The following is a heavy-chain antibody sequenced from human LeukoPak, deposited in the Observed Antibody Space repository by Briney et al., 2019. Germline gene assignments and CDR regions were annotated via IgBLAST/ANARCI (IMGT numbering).Heavy chain of an antibody. D-gene: IGHD4-11*01. CDR3: ARDPTFFDY. V-gene: IGHV3-30*03. J-gene: IGHJ4*02. Sequence: GRSLRLSCAASGFTFSSYGMHWVRQAPGKGLEWVAVISYDGSNKYYADSVKGRFTISRDNAKNSLYLQMNSLRAEDTAVYYCARDPTFFDYWGQGTLVTVSS. CDR1: GFTFSSYG. CDR2: ISYDGSNK.